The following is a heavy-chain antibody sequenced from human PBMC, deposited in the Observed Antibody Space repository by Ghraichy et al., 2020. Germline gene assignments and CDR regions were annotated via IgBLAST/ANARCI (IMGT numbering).Heavy chain of an antibody. D-gene: IGHD2-2*02. CDR2: INHSGST. CDR1: GGSFSGYY. CDR3: ARVEPATAIRTFDY. V-gene: IGHV4-34*01. J-gene: IGHJ4*02. Sequence: SQTLSLTCAVYGGSFSGYYWSWIRQPPGKGLEWIGEINHSGSTNYNPSLKSRVTISVDTSKNQFSLKLSSVTAADTAVYYCARVEPATAIRTFDYWGQGTLVTVSS.